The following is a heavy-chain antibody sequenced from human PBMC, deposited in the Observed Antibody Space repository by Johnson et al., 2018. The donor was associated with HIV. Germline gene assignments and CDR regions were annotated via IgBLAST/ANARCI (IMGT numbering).Heavy chain of an antibody. Sequence: QVQLVESGGGVVQPGGSLRLSCAASGFTFSSYGMHWVRQAPGKGLEWVAFIRYDGSNKYYAASVQGRFTISSDNSKNTLYLQMNSLRAEDTAVYYCAKDRGYGGNLDAFDIWGQGTMVTVSS. CDR3: AKDRGYGGNLDAFDI. CDR2: IRYDGSNK. CDR1: GFTFSSYG. V-gene: IGHV3-30*02. J-gene: IGHJ3*02. D-gene: IGHD4-23*01.